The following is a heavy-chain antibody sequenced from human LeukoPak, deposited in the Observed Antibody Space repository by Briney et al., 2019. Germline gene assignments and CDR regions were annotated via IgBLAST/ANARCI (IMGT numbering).Heavy chain of an antibody. CDR2: IKQDGGDR. CDR3: ARDRGYYFDY. J-gene: IGHJ4*02. CDR1: GFTFRNYW. Sequence: GGSLRLSCAASGFTFRNYWMSWVRQAPGTGLEWVANIKQDGGDRNYVTSVRGRFTISRDNAESSLYLQMNSLRDEDTAVYYCARDRGYYFDYWGQGTLVTVSS. V-gene: IGHV3-7*01.